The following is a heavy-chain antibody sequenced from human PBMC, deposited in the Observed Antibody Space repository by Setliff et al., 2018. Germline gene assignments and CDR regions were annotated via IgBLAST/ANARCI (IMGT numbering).Heavy chain of an antibody. CDR2: INPRAGNT. V-gene: IGHV1-46*03. D-gene: IGHD2-2*01. CDR1: GYTFTNYY. Sequence: GASVKVSCKASGYTFTNYYINWVRQAPGQGLEWMGIINPRAGNTSYAQKLQGRVTMTRDTSTNTVYMELSSLRSEDTAVYYCARGGSPDCSTAGCRYGDYVYWGQGTQVTVSS. J-gene: IGHJ4*02. CDR3: ARGGSPDCSTAGCRYGDYVY.